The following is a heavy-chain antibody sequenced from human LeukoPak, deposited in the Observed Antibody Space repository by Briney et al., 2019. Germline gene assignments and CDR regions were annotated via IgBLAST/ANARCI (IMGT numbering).Heavy chain of an antibody. CDR3: ARDRMEGPVSWYWFDP. CDR1: GYTFTSYY. V-gene: IGHV1-46*01. D-gene: IGHD1-1*01. CDR2: INPSGGST. J-gene: IGHJ5*02. Sequence: ASVKVSCKASGYTFTSYYMHWVRQAPGQGLEWVGIINPSGGSTSYAQKFQGRVTMTRDTSTSTVYMELSSLRSEDTAVYYCARDRMEGPVSWYWFDPWGQGTLVTVSS.